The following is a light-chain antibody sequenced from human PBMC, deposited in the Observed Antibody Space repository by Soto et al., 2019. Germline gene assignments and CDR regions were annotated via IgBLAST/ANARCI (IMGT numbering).Light chain of an antibody. V-gene: IGKV1-27*01. CDR3: QKYSNAPRT. J-gene: IGKJ1*01. Sequence: DIQMTQSPSSLSASVGDTVTITCRASQGISNYLAWYQQKPGQVPNLLIYAASTLQSGVPSRFSGSGSGTDFTLTISSLRRDDVATYYCQKYSNAPRTFGQGTKVEI. CDR1: QGISNY. CDR2: AAS.